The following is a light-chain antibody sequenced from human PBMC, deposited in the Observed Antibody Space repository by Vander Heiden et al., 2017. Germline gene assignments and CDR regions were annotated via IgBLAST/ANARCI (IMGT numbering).Light chain of an antibody. CDR2: DAS. V-gene: IGKV3-11*01. CDR3: QQRSNWPLLT. CDR1: QSVSSS. J-gene: IGKJ4*01. Sequence: EIGLTQSPATMSLSPGASATLSCRASQSVSSSLAWYQPKPGQAPRLLIYDASNRATGIPARFSGSGSGTDFTLTISSLEPEDFAVYYCQQRSNWPLLTFGGGTKVEIK.